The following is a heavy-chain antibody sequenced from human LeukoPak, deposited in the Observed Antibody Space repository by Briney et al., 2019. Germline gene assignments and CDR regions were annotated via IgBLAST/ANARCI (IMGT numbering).Heavy chain of an antibody. CDR2: IYHSGAT. J-gene: IGHJ4*02. V-gene: IGHV4-38-2*01. CDR1: GYSISSGYY. Sequence: SETLSLTXVVSGYSISSGYYWGWVRQPPGKGLEWIGSIYHSGATYYNSSLRSRVTISVDTSKNQISLKLTSVTAADTAVYYCARCLPNGNSRDYFGYWGQGTLVTVSS. CDR3: ARCLPNGNSRDYFGY. D-gene: IGHD4-11*01.